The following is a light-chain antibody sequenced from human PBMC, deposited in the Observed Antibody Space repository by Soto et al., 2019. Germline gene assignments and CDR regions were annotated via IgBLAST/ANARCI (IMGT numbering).Light chain of an antibody. Sequence: QSVLTQPASVSGSPGQSITISCTGTSSDVGDYKYVSWYQQHPGKAPKLIIYEVSNRPSGISNRFSGSKSGNTASLTISGLQAEDEAAYYCNSCTDTTSLIFGGGTKLTVL. V-gene: IGLV2-14*01. J-gene: IGLJ2*01. CDR1: SSDVGDYKY. CDR2: EVS. CDR3: NSCTDTTSLI.